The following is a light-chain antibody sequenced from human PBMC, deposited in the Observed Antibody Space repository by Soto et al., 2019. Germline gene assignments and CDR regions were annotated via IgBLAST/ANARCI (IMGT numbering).Light chain of an antibody. CDR2: HAS. V-gene: IGKV3-11*01. CDR3: QQHSTWPWT. CDR1: QSVSSY. J-gene: IGKJ1*01. Sequence: EIVLTQSPATLSLSPGERTTLSCRASQSVSSYFAWYQQSPGQAPRLLIYHASNRATGIPARFSGSGSGTDFTLTISSLEPEDFVVYYCQQHSTWPWTFGQGTKVEVK.